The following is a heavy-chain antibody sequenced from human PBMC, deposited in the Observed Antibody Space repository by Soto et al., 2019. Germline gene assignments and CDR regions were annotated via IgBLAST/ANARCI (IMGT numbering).Heavy chain of an antibody. CDR1: GFTFSSYS. V-gene: IGHV3-48*01. J-gene: IGHJ4*02. D-gene: IGHD6-25*01. Sequence: GGSLRLSCAASGFTFSSYSMNWVRQAPGKGLEWVSYISSSSSTIYYADSVKGRFTISRDNAKNSLYLQMNSLRAEDTAVYYCARDPPRGFWGQGTLVTVSS. CDR3: ARDPPRGF. CDR2: ISSSSSTI.